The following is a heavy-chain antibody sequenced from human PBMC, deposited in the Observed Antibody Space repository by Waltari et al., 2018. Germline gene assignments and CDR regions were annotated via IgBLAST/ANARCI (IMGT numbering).Heavy chain of an antibody. J-gene: IGHJ4*02. D-gene: IGHD1-26*01. CDR3: AKDKELELRGYFDY. CDR2: ISGSGGST. V-gene: IGHV3-23*01. CDR1: GFTFSSYA. Sequence: EVQLLESGGGLVQPGGSLRRSCAASGFTFSSYAMSGVRQAPGKGLEWVAAISGSGGSTYYADCVKVRFTISRDSSKNTLYLQMNSLRAEDTALYYCAKDKELELRGYFDYWGQGTLVTVSS.